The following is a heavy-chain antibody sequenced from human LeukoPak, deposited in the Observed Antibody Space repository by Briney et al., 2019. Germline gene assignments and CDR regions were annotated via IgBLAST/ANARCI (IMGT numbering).Heavy chain of an antibody. CDR2: INHSGST. J-gene: IGHJ4*02. CDR1: SGSFSGYY. D-gene: IGHD5-18*01. Sequence: SETLSLTCAVYSGSFSGYYWSWIRQPPGKGLEWIGEINHSGSTNYNPSLKSRVTISVDTSKNQFSLELSSVTAADTALYYCARARAMVDYWGQGTLVTVSS. CDR3: ARARAMVDY. V-gene: IGHV4-34*01.